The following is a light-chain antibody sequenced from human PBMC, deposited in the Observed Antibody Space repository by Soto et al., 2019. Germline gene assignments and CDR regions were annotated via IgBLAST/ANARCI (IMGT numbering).Light chain of an antibody. CDR2: DAS. CDR1: QSVGSH. V-gene: IGKV3-11*01. J-gene: IGKJ5*01. Sequence: EIVLTQSPATLSLSPGEGATLSCRASQSVGSHLAWYQQKLGQAPRLLIYDASKRATGIPARFSGSGSGTDFTLTINSLEPEDFAAYYCQQRNYWPITFGQGTRLEIK. CDR3: QQRNYWPIT.